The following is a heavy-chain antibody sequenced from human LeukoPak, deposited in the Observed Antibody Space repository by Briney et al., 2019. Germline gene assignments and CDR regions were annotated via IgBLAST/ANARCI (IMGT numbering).Heavy chain of an antibody. CDR1: GFTFSHHG. CDR2: IRNDGSNH. V-gene: IGHV3-30*02. Sequence: GGSLRLSCAASGFTFSHHGMHWVRQAPGKGLEWVAFIRNDGSNHYYADSVKGRFTISRDNSKNNVYLQMYSLRVEDTAVYYCAKGGGTGYSSSWYSNWGQGTLVTVSS. D-gene: IGHD6-13*01. CDR3: AKGGGTGYSSSWYSN. J-gene: IGHJ4*02.